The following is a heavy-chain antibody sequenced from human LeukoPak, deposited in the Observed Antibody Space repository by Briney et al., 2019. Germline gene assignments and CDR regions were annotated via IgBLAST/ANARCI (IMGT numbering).Heavy chain of an antibody. Sequence: GGSLRLSCVGSGFSISNYWMSWVRQTPGKGLEWVANIKKDGSEKYYVDSVKGRFTISRDNAKNSLYLQMNSLGAEDTAVYYCARDLYRIVVVPHYFDYWGQGTLVTVSS. CDR3: ARDLYRIVVVPHYFDY. V-gene: IGHV3-7*01. CDR1: GFSISNYW. J-gene: IGHJ4*02. D-gene: IGHD3-22*01. CDR2: IKKDGSEK.